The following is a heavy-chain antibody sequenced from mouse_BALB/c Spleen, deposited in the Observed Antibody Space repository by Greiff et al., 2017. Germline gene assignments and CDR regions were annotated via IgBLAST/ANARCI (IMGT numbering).Heavy chain of an antibody. V-gene: IGHV3-6*02. CDR3: ARDRYDDWYFDG. D-gene: IGHD2-14*01. J-gene: IGHJ1*01. CDR1: GYSITSGYY. Sequence: EVQLQQSGPGLVKPSQSLSLTCSVTGYSITSGYYWNWIRQFPGNKLEWMGYISYDGSNNYNPSLKNRISITRDTSKNQFFLKLNSVTTEDTATYYCARDRYDDWYFDGWGAGTTVTVSS. CDR2: ISYDGSN.